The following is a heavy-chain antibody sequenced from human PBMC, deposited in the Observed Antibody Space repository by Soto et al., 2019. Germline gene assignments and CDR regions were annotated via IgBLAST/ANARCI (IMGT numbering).Heavy chain of an antibody. CDR1: GFTFNTYS. D-gene: IGHD2-2*01. CDR3: ARALYQLPSAYYYYYGMDV. J-gene: IGHJ6*02. V-gene: IGHV3-21*01. CDR2: ISSSSSYI. Sequence: GGSLRLSCAASGFTFNTYSMNWVRQAPGKGLEWVSSISSSSSYIYYADSVKSRFTISRDNAKNSLYLQMNSLTAEDTAVYYCARALYQLPSAYYYYYGMDVWGQGTTVTVSS.